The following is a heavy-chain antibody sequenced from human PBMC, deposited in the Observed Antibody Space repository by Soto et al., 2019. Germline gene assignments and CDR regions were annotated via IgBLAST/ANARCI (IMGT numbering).Heavy chain of an antibody. V-gene: IGHV1-2*02. Sequence: VASVKVSCKASGYTFTDYYMLWVRRAPGQGPEWMGWINPNSGGTYYAQKFQGRVTMTRDTSISTAYMELSGLRSDETAVYYCARDKGSVLHNWFDPWGQGTLVTVSS. J-gene: IGHJ5*02. CDR1: GYTFTDYY. CDR2: INPNSGGT. CDR3: ARDKGSVLHNWFDP.